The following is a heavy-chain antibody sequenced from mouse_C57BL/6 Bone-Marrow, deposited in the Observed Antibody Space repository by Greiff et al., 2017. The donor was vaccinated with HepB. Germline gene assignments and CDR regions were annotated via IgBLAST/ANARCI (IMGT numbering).Heavy chain of an antibody. J-gene: IGHJ2*01. CDR1: GYTFTDYE. D-gene: IGHD1-1*01. V-gene: IGHV1-15*01. Sequence: VQLQQSGAELVRPGASVTLSCKASGYTFTDYEMHWVKQTPVHGLEWIGAIDPETGGTAYNQKFKGKAILTADKSSSTAYMELRSLTSEDSAVYYCTRCAYYYGSGYGYGGQGTTLTVSA. CDR2: IDPETGGT. CDR3: TRCAYYYGSGYGY.